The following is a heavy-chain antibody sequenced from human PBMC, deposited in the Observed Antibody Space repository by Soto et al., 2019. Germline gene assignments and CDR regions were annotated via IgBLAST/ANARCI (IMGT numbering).Heavy chain of an antibody. CDR1: GFTFSSYG. J-gene: IGHJ5*02. V-gene: IGHV3-33*01. CDR2: IWYDGNDK. CDR3: ARVDSSGWLNWFDP. D-gene: IGHD6-19*01. Sequence: GGSLRLSCAASGFTFSSYGMHWVRQAPGKGLEWVAVIWYDGNDKYYADFVKGRFTISRDNAENTVSLQMNSLRAEDTAVYYCARVDSSGWLNWFDPWGQGTLVTVSS.